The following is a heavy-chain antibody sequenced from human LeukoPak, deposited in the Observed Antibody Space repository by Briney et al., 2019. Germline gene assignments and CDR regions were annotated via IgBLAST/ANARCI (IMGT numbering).Heavy chain of an antibody. J-gene: IGHJ4*02. D-gene: IGHD6-13*01. CDR2: IKDSGGRT. V-gene: IGHV3-23*01. CDR1: GFTFSTYA. Sequence: GGSLRLSCAASGFTFSTYAMGWVRQAPGKGLDWVATIKDSGGRTHYADSVKGRFTISRDNSKNTLYLQINSLRAEDTAIYYCDAADYWGQGTLVTVSS. CDR3: DAADY.